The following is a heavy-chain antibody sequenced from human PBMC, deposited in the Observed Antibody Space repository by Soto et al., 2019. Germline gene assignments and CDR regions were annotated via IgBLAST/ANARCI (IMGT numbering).Heavy chain of an antibody. CDR1: GYTFTSYG. Sequence: AASVKVSCKASGYTFTSYGISWVRQAPGQGLEWMGWISAYNGNTNYAQKLQGRVTMTTDTSTCTAYMELRSLRSDDTAVYYCARVPPPYVRYSSSFMDYWGQGTLVTVSS. V-gene: IGHV1-18*01. D-gene: IGHD6-6*01. CDR3: ARVPPPYVRYSSSFMDY. CDR2: ISAYNGNT. J-gene: IGHJ4*02.